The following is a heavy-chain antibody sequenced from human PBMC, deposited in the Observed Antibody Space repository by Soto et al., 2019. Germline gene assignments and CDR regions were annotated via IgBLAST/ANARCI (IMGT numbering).Heavy chain of an antibody. CDR3: AKDVLRFLEWLAFYGMDV. D-gene: IGHD3-3*01. Sequence: TGGSLRLSCAGSRFTFTNFGMHWVRQAPGKGLEWVAVISYDGSNKYYADSVKGRFTISRDNSKNTLYLQMNSLRAEDTAVYYCAKDVLRFLEWLAFYGMDVWGQGTTVTVSS. CDR2: ISYDGSNK. J-gene: IGHJ6*02. CDR1: RFTFTNFG. V-gene: IGHV3-30*18.